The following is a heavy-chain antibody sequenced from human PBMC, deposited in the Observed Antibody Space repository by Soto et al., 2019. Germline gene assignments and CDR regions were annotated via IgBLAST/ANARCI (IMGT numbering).Heavy chain of an antibody. CDR2: IFHSGRT. Sequence: TSETLSLTCTVSGGSINSGDYYWTWVRQPPGKGLEWIGNIFHSGRTYYTPSLQSRVTISLDTSKNHFSLKPSSVTPADTAVYYCARDRYYGSGTYYNVYSGMDVWGQGTTVT. CDR3: ARDRYYGSGTYYNVYSGMDV. CDR1: GGSINSGDYY. V-gene: IGHV4-30-4*01. J-gene: IGHJ6*02. D-gene: IGHD3-10*01.